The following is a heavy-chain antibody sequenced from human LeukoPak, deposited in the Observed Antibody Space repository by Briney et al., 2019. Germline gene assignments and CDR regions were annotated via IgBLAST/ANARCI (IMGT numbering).Heavy chain of an antibody. CDR2: INYSGST. D-gene: IGHD2-15*01. CDR3: ARELSGADAFDI. J-gene: IGHJ3*02. Sequence: SETLSLTCTVSGGSISSKSYYWAWIRQPPGKGLEWIGSINYSGSTFYNPSLKSRVTISVDTSKNQFSLKLSSVTAADTAVYYCARELSGADAFDIWGQGTMVTVSS. V-gene: IGHV4-39*07. CDR1: GGSISSKSYY.